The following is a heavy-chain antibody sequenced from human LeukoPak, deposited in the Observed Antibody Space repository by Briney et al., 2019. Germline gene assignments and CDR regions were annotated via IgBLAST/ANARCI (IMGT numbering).Heavy chain of an antibody. CDR3: ARELYYYDPQPPAGDYYYGMDV. D-gene: IGHD3-22*01. V-gene: IGHV1-46*01. CDR1: GGTFSSYA. CDR2: INPSGGST. J-gene: IGHJ6*02. Sequence: GASVKVSCKASGGTFSSYAISWVRQAPGQGLEWMGIINPSGGSTSYAQKFQGRVTMTRDTSTSTVYMELSSLRSEDTAVYYCARELYYYDPQPPAGDYYYGMDVWGQGTTVTVSS.